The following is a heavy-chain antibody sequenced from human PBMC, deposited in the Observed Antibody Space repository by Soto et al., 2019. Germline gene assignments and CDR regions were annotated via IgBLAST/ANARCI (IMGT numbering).Heavy chain of an antibody. CDR1: GFTFSSYA. J-gene: IGHJ4*02. Sequence: QVQLVESGGGVVQPGRSLRLSCAASGFTFSSYAMHWVRQAPGKGLAWVAVISYDGSNKYYADSVKGRFTISRDNSKNTLYLQMNSLRAEDTAVYYCAREAGPPIRDWSMEHFDYWGQGTLVTVSS. D-gene: IGHD3-9*01. V-gene: IGHV3-30-3*01. CDR2: ISYDGSNK. CDR3: AREAGPPIRDWSMEHFDY.